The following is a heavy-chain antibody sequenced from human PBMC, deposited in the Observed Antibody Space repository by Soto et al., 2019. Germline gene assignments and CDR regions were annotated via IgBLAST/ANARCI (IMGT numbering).Heavy chain of an antibody. D-gene: IGHD3-3*01. CDR1: GFTIGSYA. Sequence: GRPLRLSCAASGFTIGSYAVTRVRQATGKGLEWVSAISGSGGSTYYADSVKGRVTISRDNSKNTLYLQMNSLRAEDTAVYYCAKGNSWDFGVVTSPYLAYWGQGTLVTVSS. CDR2: ISGSGGST. J-gene: IGHJ4*02. CDR3: AKGNSWDFGVVTSPYLAY. V-gene: IGHV3-23*01.